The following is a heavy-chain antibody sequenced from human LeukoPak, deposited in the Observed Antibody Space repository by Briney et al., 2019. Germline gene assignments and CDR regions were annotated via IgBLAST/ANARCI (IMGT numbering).Heavy chain of an antibody. V-gene: IGHV4-30-2*01. D-gene: IGHD2-15*01. J-gene: IGHJ4*02. CDR2: IYHSGST. CDR3: ARADSVGNYFDY. Sequence: SETLSLTCAVSGGSISSGGYSWSWIRQPPGKGLEWIGYIYHSGSTYYNPSLKSRVTISVDRSKNQFSLKLSSVTAADTAVYYCARADSVGNYFDYWGQGTLVTVSS. CDR1: GGSISSGGYS.